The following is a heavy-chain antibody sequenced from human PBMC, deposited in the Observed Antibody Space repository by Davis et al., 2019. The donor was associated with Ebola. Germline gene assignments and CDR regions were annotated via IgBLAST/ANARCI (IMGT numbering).Heavy chain of an antibody. Sequence: PGGSLRLSCAASGFTFSNYWMHWVRQVPEKGLVWVSRIKGDGSSTSYADSVKGRFTVSRDNAKNSPYLQMNSLRDEDTAVYYCARLDAVVVTTTKNHFDNWGQGTLVTVSS. J-gene: IGHJ4*02. CDR2: IKGDGSST. CDR1: GFTFSNYW. D-gene: IGHD2-2*03. V-gene: IGHV3-74*01. CDR3: ARLDAVVVTTTKNHFDN.